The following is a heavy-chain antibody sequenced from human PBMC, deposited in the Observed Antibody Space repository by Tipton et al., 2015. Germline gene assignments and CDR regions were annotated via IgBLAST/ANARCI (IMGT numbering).Heavy chain of an antibody. J-gene: IGHJ4*02. Sequence: TLSLTCTVSGGSISSSDYYWVWLRQPPGMGLECIGTIYYSGSTYYNLSLKSRVTISVDTSKNQFSLRLNSVTAADTTVYYCARHGAGTAIIDYWGQGSLVTVSS. CDR3: ARHGAGTAIIDY. CDR1: GGSISSSDYY. V-gene: IGHV4-39*01. D-gene: IGHD5-12*01. CDR2: IYYSGST.